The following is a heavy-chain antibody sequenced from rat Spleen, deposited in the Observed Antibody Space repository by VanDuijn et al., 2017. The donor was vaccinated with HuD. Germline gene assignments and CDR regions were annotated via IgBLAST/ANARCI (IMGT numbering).Heavy chain of an antibody. Sequence: EVQLVESGGGLVQPGRSLKLSCVASGFTFNNYWMTWIRQAPGKGLEWVATISYDGSTTYYRDSVKGRFTISRDNVKSTLYLQMDSLRSEDTATYYCARRPGDFDYWGQGVMVTVSS. V-gene: IGHV5-31*01. CDR1: GFTFNNYW. CDR2: ISYDGSTT. D-gene: IGHD1-4*01. J-gene: IGHJ2*01. CDR3: ARRPGDFDY.